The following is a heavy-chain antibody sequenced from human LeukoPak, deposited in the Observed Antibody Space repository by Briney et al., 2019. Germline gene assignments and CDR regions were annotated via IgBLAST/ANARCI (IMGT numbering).Heavy chain of an antibody. D-gene: IGHD1-26*01. J-gene: IGHJ4*02. Sequence: PGGSLRLSCSASGFTFTTYAMSWVRQAPGKGLEWVSAISGSGGSTYYADSVKGRFTTSRDNAKNTLYLQMNSLRAEDTAVYYCAKKDGATDTRDSDYWGQGTLVTLSS. CDR1: GFTFTTYA. CDR3: AKKDGATDTRDSDY. V-gene: IGHV3-23*01. CDR2: ISGSGGST.